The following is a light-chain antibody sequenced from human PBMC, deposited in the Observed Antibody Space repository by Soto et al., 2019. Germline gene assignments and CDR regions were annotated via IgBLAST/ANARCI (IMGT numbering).Light chain of an antibody. Sequence: QSVLTQPASVSGSPGQSITISCTGTSSDVGSYNLVSWYQQRPGKAPKLMICEGSKRPSGVSNRFSGSKSGNTASLTISGLQAEDEADYYCCSYAGSSTFVVFGGGTKLTVL. V-gene: IGLV2-23*03. CDR1: SSDVGSYNL. CDR3: CSYAGSSTFVV. CDR2: EGS. J-gene: IGLJ3*02.